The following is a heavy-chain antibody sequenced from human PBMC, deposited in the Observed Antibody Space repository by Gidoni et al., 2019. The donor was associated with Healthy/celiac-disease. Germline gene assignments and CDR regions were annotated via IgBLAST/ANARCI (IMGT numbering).Heavy chain of an antibody. D-gene: IGHD6-13*01. CDR3: ARDRVFSDYYYYGMDV. Sequence: QVQLVQSGAEVKKPGASVKVSCKASGYTFTGYYMHWVRQAPGQGLEWMGWINPNSGGTNYAQKFQGRVTMTRDTSISTAYMELSRLRSDDTAVYYCARDRVFSDYYYYGMDVWGQGTTVTVSS. V-gene: IGHV1-2*02. CDR2: INPNSGGT. J-gene: IGHJ6*02. CDR1: GYTFTGYY.